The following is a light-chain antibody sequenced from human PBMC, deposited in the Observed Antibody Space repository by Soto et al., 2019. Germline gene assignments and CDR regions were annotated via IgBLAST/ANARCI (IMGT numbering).Light chain of an antibody. J-gene: IGKJ1*01. CDR2: GAS. Sequence: EIVLTQSPGTLSLSPGERATLSCRASQSVRSNLAWYQQKPGQAPRLLIYGASTRATGLPARFSGSGSGTEFTLTISSLQSEDFAVYYCQQYNSWLWTFGQGTKVDIK. V-gene: IGKV3-15*01. CDR3: QQYNSWLWT. CDR1: QSVRSN.